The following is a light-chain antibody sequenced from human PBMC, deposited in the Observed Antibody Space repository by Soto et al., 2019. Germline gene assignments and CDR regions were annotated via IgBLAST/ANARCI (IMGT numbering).Light chain of an antibody. Sequence: EIVLTQSPDTLSLSPGERATLSCRASQSVSSYLAWYQQKPGQALRLLIYDTFKRATGIPARFSGRGSGTDFTLTISSLEPEDFAVYYCVQRSTWPWTVGQGSKVEI. V-gene: IGKV3-11*01. CDR3: VQRSTWPWT. CDR1: QSVSSY. J-gene: IGKJ1*01. CDR2: DTF.